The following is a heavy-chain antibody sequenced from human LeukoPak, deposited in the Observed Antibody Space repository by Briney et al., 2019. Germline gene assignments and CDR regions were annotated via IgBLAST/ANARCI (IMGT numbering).Heavy chain of an antibody. J-gene: IGHJ4*02. CDR2: IFHNGNT. CDR3: ARLFYDILTFDS. D-gene: IGHD3-9*01. CDR1: AHSINNYY. Sequence: SETLSRTCSVSAHSINNYYLSWIRQPPGKGLEWIGCIFHNGNTNYAPSLKSRVTMSVDTSKNQFSLRLTSVTAADTAVYYCARLFYDILTFDSWGQGTLVTASS. V-gene: IGHV4-59*13.